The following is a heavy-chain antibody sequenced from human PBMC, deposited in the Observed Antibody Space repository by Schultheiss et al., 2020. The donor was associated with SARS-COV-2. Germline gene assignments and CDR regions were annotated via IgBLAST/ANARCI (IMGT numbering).Heavy chain of an antibody. J-gene: IGHJ1*01. CDR2: ISSSSSYI. D-gene: IGHD3-10*01. Sequence: GGSLRLSCAASGFTFSSYSMSWVRQAPGKGLEWVSSISSSSSYIYYADSVKGRFTISRDNAKNSLYLQMNSLRAEDTAVYYCARDPHQYGSGKNFQHWGQGTLVTVSS. V-gene: IGHV3-21*01. CDR3: ARDPHQYGSGKNFQH. CDR1: GFTFSSYS.